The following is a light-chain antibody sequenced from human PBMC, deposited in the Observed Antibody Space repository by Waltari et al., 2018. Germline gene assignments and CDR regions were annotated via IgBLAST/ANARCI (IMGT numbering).Light chain of an antibody. CDR3: AVWDDNLSGVV. J-gene: IGLJ1*01. Sequence: HSVLAQPPSVPGPPCQMVTIFRSGGSSNIGGHSVIWYQHLPGTSPSLLIFTNDQRTSGVPDRFSGSKSGTQACLAISGLQSEDEGHYYCAVWDDNLSGVVFGAGTQVTVL. CDR2: TND. V-gene: IGLV1-44*01. CDR1: SSNIGGHS.